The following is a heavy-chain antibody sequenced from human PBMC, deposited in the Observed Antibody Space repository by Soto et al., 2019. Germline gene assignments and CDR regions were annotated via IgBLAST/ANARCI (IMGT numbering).Heavy chain of an antibody. CDR1: GGSFNRYY. Sequence: SQTLYLTCAVYGGSFNRYYWSWIRQPPGKGLEWIGEINHSGSTNYNPSLKSRVTISVDTSKNQFSLKLSSVTAADTAVYYCARGSTGIAAAGAYYFDYWGQGTLVTVSS. J-gene: IGHJ4*02. CDR2: INHSGST. CDR3: ARGSTGIAAAGAYYFDY. D-gene: IGHD6-13*01. V-gene: IGHV4-34*01.